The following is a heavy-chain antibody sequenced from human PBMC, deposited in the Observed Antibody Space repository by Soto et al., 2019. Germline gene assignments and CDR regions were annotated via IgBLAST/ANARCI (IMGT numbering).Heavy chain of an antibody. V-gene: IGHV2-70*04. D-gene: IGHD6-13*01. Sequence: SGPTLVNPTQTLTLTCTFSGFSLSTSGMRVSWIRQPPGKALEWLARIDWDDDKLYSTTLKTRLTISKDTSKNQVVLTMTTMDPVDTATYYGARSIVAAGNRWFDPWGQGTLVTVSS. J-gene: IGHJ5*02. CDR1: GFSLSTSGMR. CDR3: ARSIVAAGNRWFDP. CDR2: IDWDDDK.